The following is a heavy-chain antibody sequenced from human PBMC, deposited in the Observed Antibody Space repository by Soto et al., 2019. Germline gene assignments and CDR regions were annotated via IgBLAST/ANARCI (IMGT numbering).Heavy chain of an antibody. CDR1: GGSISNFY. Sequence: SETLSLTCTVSGGSISNFYWSWIRQPPGKGLEWIGYISYSGNTNYNPSLKSRVSISVDTSKNQLSLNLTSVTAADTAVYYCARAPMVLSRSYFDSWGQGTPVTVSA. CDR3: ARAPMVLSRSYFDS. D-gene: IGHD2-8*01. J-gene: IGHJ4*02. CDR2: ISYSGNT. V-gene: IGHV4-59*01.